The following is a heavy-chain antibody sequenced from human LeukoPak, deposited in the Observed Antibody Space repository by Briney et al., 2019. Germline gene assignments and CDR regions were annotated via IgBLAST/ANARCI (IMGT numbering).Heavy chain of an antibody. J-gene: IGHJ3*02. CDR2: ISRSSIYI. V-gene: IGHV3-21*01. CDR3: ARIYSSGRGNDALDI. D-gene: IGHD6-19*01. Sequence: KPGGSLRLSCAASGFTFSSYNMNWVRQAPGKGLEWVSSISRSSIYIYYADSVKGRFTISRDNANNSLFLQMNSLRAEDTAVYYCARIYSSGRGNDALDIWGQGTMVSVSS. CDR1: GFTFSSYN.